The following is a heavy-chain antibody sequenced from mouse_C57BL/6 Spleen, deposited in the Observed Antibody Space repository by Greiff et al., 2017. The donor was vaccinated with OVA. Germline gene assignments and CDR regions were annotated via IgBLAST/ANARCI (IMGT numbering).Heavy chain of an antibody. CDR3: ARGDGYYNWYFDV. CDR2: ISYDGSN. J-gene: IGHJ1*03. V-gene: IGHV3-6*01. D-gene: IGHD2-3*01. Sequence: EVQLVESGPGLVKPSQSLSLTCSVTGYSITSGYYWNWIRQFPGNKLEWMGYISYDGSNNYNPSLKNRISITRDTSKNQFFLKLNSVTTEDTATYYCARGDGYYNWYFDVWGTGTTVTVSS. CDR1: GYSITSGYY.